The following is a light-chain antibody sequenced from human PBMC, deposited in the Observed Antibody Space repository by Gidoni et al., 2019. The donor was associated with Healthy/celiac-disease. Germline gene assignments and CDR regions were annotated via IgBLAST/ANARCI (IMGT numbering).Light chain of an antibody. Sequence: EIQMTQSPSTRSASVGDRVTITCRASQSISSWWAWYQQKPGKAPKLLIYTASSLESGVPSRFIGRGSGTEFPLTISSLQPDDFATYSCPQYNSYSITFGHGTRLEIK. CDR2: TAS. CDR3: PQYNSYSIT. CDR1: QSISSW. J-gene: IGKJ5*01. V-gene: IGKV1-5*03.